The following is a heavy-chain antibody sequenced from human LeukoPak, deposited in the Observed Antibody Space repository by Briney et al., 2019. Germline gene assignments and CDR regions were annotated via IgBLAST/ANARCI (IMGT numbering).Heavy chain of an antibody. J-gene: IGHJ4*02. D-gene: IGHD3-16*01. CDR2: IRYDGSNK. V-gene: IGHV3-30*02. Sequence: GGSLRLSCAASGFTFSSYGMHWVRQAPGKGLEWVAFIRYDGSNKYYADSVKGRFTISRDNSKNTLYRQMNSLRTEDTAVYYWAKDPARGGGPYFDYWGQGTLVTVSS. CDR1: GFTFSSYG. CDR3: AKDPARGGGPYFDY.